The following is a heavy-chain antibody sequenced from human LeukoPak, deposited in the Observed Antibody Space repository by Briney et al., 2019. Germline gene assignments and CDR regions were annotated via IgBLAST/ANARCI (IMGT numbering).Heavy chain of an antibody. D-gene: IGHD6-13*01. CDR3: ARVRGSSWYFAFDP. CDR2: IYNNGST. CDR1: GGSISSYY. V-gene: IGHV4-4*07. J-gene: IGHJ5*02. Sequence: SETLSLTCTVSGGSISSYYWSWIRQPAGKGLQWIGRIYNNGSTSYNPSLKSRVTISVDTSKNQFSLKLSSVTAADTAVYYCARVRGSSWYFAFDPWGQGTLVTVSS.